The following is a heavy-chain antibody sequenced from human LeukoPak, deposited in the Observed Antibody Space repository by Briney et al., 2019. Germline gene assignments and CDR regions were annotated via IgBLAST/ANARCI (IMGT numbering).Heavy chain of an antibody. V-gene: IGHV3-53*01. Sequence: GGSLRLSCAASGFTVSSNYMSWVRQAPGKGLEWVSVIYSGGSTYYADSVKGRFTISRDNSKNTLYLQMNSLRAEDTAVYYCVKDYETINWGRLDYWGQGTLVTVSS. CDR2: IYSGGST. D-gene: IGHD7-27*01. CDR3: VKDYETINWGRLDY. J-gene: IGHJ4*02. CDR1: GFTVSSNY.